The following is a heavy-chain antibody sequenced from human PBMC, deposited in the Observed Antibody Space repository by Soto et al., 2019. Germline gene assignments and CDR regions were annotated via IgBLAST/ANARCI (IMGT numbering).Heavy chain of an antibody. CDR1: GGSISSSSYY. CDR3: ARPPLRRYFDWLRYGDAFDI. D-gene: IGHD3-9*01. J-gene: IGHJ3*02. V-gene: IGHV4-39*01. CDR2: IYYSGST. Sequence: PSETLSLTCTVSGGSISSSSYYWGWIRQPPGKGLEWIGSIYYSGSTYYNPSLKSRVTISVDTSKNQFSLKLSSVTAADTAVYYCARPPLRRYFDWLRYGDAFDIWGQGTMVTVSS.